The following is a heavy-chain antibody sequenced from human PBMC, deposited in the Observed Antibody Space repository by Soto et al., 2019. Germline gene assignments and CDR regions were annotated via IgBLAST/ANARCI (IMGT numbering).Heavy chain of an antibody. CDR3: ARDIRYDSSGYQTD. Sequence: QVQLQESGPGLVKPSQTLSLTCTVSGCSISSGGYYWSWIRQHPGKGLEWIGYIYYSGSTYYNPYIKSRVNISVDTSKNQFSLKLSSVTAADTAVYYCARDIRYDSSGYQTDWGQGTLVTVSS. V-gene: IGHV4-31*03. D-gene: IGHD3-22*01. CDR2: IYYSGST. J-gene: IGHJ4*02. CDR1: GCSISSGGYY.